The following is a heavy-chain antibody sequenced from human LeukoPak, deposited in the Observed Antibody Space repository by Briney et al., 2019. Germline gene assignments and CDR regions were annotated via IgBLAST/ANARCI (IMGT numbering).Heavy chain of an antibody. J-gene: IGHJ5*02. CDR1: GFTFSSYS. CDR3: ARDPTLTWYRFGENNWFDP. D-gene: IGHD3-10*01. CDR2: ISSSSSTI. Sequence: HTGGSLRLSCAASGFTFSSYSMNWVRQAPGKGLEWVSYISSSSSTIYYADSVKGRFTISRDNAKNSLYLQMNSLRAEDTAVYYCARDPTLTWYRFGENNWFDPWGQGTLVTVSS. V-gene: IGHV3-48*04.